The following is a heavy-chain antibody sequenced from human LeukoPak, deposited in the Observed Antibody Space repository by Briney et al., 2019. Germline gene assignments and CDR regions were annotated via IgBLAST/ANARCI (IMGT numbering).Heavy chain of an antibody. CDR1: GFSIGRGYY. D-gene: IGHD3-10*01. CDR3: ARDRIYGSGSDHFDY. V-gene: IGHV4-38-2*02. J-gene: IGHJ4*02. Sequence: SETLSLTSTVPGFSIGRGYYWAWIRQPPGKGLEWIGSIYHSGSIYHNPSLRSRVTISVDTSKNQFSLKLSSVTAADTAVYYCARDRIYGSGSDHFDYWGQGTLVTVSS. CDR2: IYHSGSI.